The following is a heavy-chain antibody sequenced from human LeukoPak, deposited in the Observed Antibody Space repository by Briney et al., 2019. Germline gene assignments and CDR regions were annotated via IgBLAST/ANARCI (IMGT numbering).Heavy chain of an antibody. J-gene: IGHJ6*02. CDR1: GFTFSSYA. CDR3: AREAPMNYGMDV. Sequence: GGSLRLSCAASGFTFSSYAMTWVRQVPGKGLEWVSSISSSSSYIYYADSVKGRFTISRDNAKNSLYLQMNSLRAEDTAVYYCAREAPMNYGMDVWGQGTTVTVSS. V-gene: IGHV3-21*01. CDR2: ISSSSSYI.